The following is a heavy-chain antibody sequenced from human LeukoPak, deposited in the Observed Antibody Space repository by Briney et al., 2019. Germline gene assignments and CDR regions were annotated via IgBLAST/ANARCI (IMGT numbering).Heavy chain of an antibody. D-gene: IGHD4-17*01. CDR3: ARVPSTVTTRPDDY. CDR1: GFTLSSYS. Sequence: GGSLRLSCAASGFTLSSYSMNWVRQAPGKGLEWVSSISSSSSYIYYADSVKGQFTISRDNAKNSLYLQMNSLRAEDTAVYYCARVPSTVTTRPDDYWGQGTLVTVSS. J-gene: IGHJ4*02. CDR2: ISSSSSYI. V-gene: IGHV3-21*01.